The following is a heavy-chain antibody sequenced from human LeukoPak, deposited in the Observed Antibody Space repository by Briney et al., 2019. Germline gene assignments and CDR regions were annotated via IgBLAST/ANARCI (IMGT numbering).Heavy chain of an antibody. Sequence: GGSLRLSCAASGFTFSSYWMSWVRQAPGKGLEWVANIKQDGSEKYYVDSVKGRFTISRDNAKNSLYLQMNSLRAEDTAVYYCARDRYCTNGVCYDMDVWGKGTTVTVSS. CDR2: IKQDGSEK. CDR3: ARDRYCTNGVCYDMDV. D-gene: IGHD2-8*01. J-gene: IGHJ6*03. CDR1: GFTFSSYW. V-gene: IGHV3-7*01.